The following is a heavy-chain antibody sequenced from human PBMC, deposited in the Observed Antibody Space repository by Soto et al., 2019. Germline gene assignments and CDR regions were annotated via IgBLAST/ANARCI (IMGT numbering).Heavy chain of an antibody. V-gene: IGHV6-1*01. CDR1: GYSVSSNSAA. CDR3: ARALITPGIAAAGSFDP. Sequence: PSHTLSLTCAISGYSVSSNSAAWNWIRQSPSRGLEWLGRTYYRSKWYNDYAVSVKSRITINPDTSKNQFSLQLNSVTPEDTAVYYCARALITPGIAAAGSFDPWGQGTLVTVSS. CDR2: TYYRSKWYN. D-gene: IGHD6-13*01. J-gene: IGHJ5*02.